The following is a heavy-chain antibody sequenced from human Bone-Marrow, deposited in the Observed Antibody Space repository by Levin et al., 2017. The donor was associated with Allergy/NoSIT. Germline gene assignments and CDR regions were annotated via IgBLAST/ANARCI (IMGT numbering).Heavy chain of an antibody. J-gene: IGHJ6*02. Sequence: LSLTCAASGFTFSRYAIHWVRQAPGKGLEWVAVILFDGSNKYYADSVKGRFTISRDNSKNTLDLQMNNLRTEDTAVYYCARVSRPVNYLYGMDVWGQGTTVTVSS. D-gene: IGHD2-2*01. V-gene: IGHV3-30*04. CDR2: ILFDGSNK. CDR3: ARVSRPVNYLYGMDV. CDR1: GFTFSRYA.